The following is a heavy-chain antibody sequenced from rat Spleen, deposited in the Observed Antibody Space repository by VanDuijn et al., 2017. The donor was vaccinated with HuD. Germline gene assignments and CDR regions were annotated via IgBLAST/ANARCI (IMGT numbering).Heavy chain of an antibody. CDR1: GLSLTSNS. CDR2: MWSNGGT. J-gene: IGHJ2*01. CDR3: ARGFGFYTGDYFDY. V-gene: IGHV2-47*01. D-gene: IGHD4-3*01. Sequence: QVQLKESGPGLVQPSQTLSLTCTVSGLSLTSNSVSWIRQPPGKGLEWMGVMWSNGGTDYNSAIKSRLSISRDTSKSQVFLKMNSLQTEDIATYYCARGFGFYTGDYFDYWGQGVMVTVSS.